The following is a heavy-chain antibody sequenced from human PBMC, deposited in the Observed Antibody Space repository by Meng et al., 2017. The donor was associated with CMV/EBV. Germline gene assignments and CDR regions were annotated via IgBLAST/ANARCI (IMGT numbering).Heavy chain of an antibody. D-gene: IGHD4-17*01. CDR1: GFTFDDYG. Sequence: GGSLRLSCAASGFTFDDYGMSWVRQAPGKGLEWVSGINWNGGSTGYADSVKGRFTISRDNAKNSLYLQMNSLRAEDTALYYCARGRTTVTTQTGNDYWGQGTRVTVSS. J-gene: IGHJ4*02. CDR3: ARGRTTVTTQTGNDY. CDR2: INWNGGST. V-gene: IGHV3-20*04.